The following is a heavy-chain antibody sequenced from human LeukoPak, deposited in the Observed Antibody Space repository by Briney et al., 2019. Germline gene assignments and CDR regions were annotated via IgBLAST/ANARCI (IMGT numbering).Heavy chain of an antibody. V-gene: IGHV3-23*01. Sequence: GGSLRLSCVGSGFIFRSYAVTWVRQAPGKGLEWVSSITANGDATYYADSVKGRFTISRDNSKNTLYLQMSSLRAEDTAVYYCARDLELYSSGWSVGYFDYWGQGTLVTVSS. CDR1: GFIFRSYA. CDR3: ARDLELYSSGWSVGYFDY. CDR2: ITANGDAT. J-gene: IGHJ4*02. D-gene: IGHD6-19*01.